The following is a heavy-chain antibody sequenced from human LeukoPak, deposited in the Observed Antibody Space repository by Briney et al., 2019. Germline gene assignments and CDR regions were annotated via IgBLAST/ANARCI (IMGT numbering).Heavy chain of an antibody. CDR1: GGSVSSGTYY. Sequence: SETLSLTCTVSGGSVSSGTYYWNWIRQPPGKGLEWIGYISYSGSTDYNPSLKSRVTISVDTSKNQFSLKLSSVTAADTAVYYCASSMVRGAHLYGMDVWGQGTTVTVSS. CDR3: ASSMVRGAHLYGMDV. CDR2: ISYSGST. J-gene: IGHJ6*02. V-gene: IGHV4-61*01. D-gene: IGHD3-10*01.